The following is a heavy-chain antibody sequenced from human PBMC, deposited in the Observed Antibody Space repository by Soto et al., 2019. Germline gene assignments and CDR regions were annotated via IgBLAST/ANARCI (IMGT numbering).Heavy chain of an antibody. J-gene: IGHJ3*01. CDR2: VISASGSV. Sequence: QVQVVQSGAEVKKPGSSVKISCTASGRIFSSFPTSWVRQVPGQGLEWMGGVISASGSVTYAPQFQGRVTITAVTSAGIGYLELTSLTSEDKDIYYCATVVSIEGYSSVLDQWGPRNMVPVS. CDR3: ATVVSIEGYSSVLDQ. D-gene: IGHD1-26*01. CDR1: GRIFSSFP. V-gene: IGHV1-69*06.